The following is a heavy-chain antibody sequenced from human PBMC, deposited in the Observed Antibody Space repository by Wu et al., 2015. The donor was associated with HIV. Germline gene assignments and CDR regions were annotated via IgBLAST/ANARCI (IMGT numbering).Heavy chain of an antibody. CDR1: GYTFTSYG. CDR2: INPYNGNT. Sequence: QVQLVQSGVEVKKPGASVKVSCKASGYTFTSYGISWVRQAPGQGLEWMGWINPYNGNTKYAQKFQGRVTMTTDTSTSTAYMELRSLRSDDTAVYYCARAKGGELGDAFDIWGQGTMVTVFS. CDR3: ARAKGGELGDAFDI. D-gene: IGHD7-27*01. V-gene: IGHV1-18*01. J-gene: IGHJ3*02.